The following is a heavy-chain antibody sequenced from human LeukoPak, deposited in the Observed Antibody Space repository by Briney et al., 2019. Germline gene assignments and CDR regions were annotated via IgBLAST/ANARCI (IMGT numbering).Heavy chain of an antibody. CDR2: INFDGSTT. D-gene: IGHD3-22*01. J-gene: IGHJ5*02. CDR1: GFTFGNYW. Sequence: GGSLRLSCAASGFTFGNYWMHWVRQAPGTGLVWVARINFDGSTTNYADSVQARFTLSRDNAKHTLYMQMNNLRVEDTAVYYCVRRCYDRNYDSGAVNSHYDLWGQGILATVSS. CDR3: VRRCYDRNYDSGAVNSHYDL. V-gene: IGHV3-74*01.